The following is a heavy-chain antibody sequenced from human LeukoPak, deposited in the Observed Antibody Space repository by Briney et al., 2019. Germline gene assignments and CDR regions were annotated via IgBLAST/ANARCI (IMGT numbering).Heavy chain of an antibody. J-gene: IGHJ4*02. D-gene: IGHD2-2*01. CDR1: VFTFSSYV. V-gene: IGHV3-23*01. Sequence: SGGSLRLSSADSVFTFSSYVMSWVRQAPGKGLEWVSAISGSGGSTYYADSVKGRFTISRDNSKNTLNLQMNSLRAEDTAVYYCAKAAVPAANYDYWGQGTLVTVSS. CDR2: ISGSGGST. CDR3: AKAAVPAANYDY.